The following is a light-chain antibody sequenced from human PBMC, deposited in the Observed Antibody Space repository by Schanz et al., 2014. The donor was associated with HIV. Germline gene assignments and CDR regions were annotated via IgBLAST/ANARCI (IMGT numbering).Light chain of an antibody. J-gene: IGLJ3*02. CDR1: SSNIGTNT. V-gene: IGLV1-44*01. CDR2: SNS. Sequence: QSVLTQPPSASGTPGQRVTISCSGSSSNIGTNTVNWYQQLPGTAPKLLIYSNSQRPSGVPDRFSGSKSGTSASLAISGLQSDDEGDYYCAAWDDSLNGWVFGGGTKVTVL. CDR3: AAWDDSLNGWV.